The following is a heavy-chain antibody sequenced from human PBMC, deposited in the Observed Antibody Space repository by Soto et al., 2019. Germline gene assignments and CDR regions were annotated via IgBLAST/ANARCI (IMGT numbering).Heavy chain of an antibody. J-gene: IGHJ6*02. CDR3: ARGEYDILTGYPYYYYGMDV. V-gene: IGHV1-8*01. CDR2: MNPNSGNT. CDR1: GYTFTSYD. Sequence: SVKVSCKASGYTFTSYDINWVRQATGQGLEWMGWMNPNSGNTGYAQKFQGRVTMTRNTSISTAYMELSSLRSEDTAVYYCARGEYDILTGYPYYYYGMDVWGQGTTVTVSS. D-gene: IGHD3-9*01.